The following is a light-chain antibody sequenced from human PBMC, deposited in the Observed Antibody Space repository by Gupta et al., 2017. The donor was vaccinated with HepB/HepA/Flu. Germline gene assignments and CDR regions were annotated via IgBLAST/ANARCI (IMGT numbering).Light chain of an antibody. J-gene: IGLJ2*01. Sequence: QSVLTQPPSESGTPGQRVPISCSGGTSNIGRNSVYWYQQFPGSAPQLLIYRDYPRPSGVPERFSGSKSGTSASLAISGLRSGDEAHYYCVAWDDTLSGAVFGGGTKLTVL. V-gene: IGLV1-47*01. CDR2: RDY. CDR3: VAWDDTLSGAV. CDR1: TSNIGRNS.